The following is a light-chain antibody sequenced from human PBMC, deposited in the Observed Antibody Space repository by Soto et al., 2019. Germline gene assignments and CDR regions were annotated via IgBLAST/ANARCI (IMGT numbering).Light chain of an antibody. CDR1: SSDVGGYNY. CDR2: EVS. J-gene: IGLJ1*01. CDR3: SSYTSSSTIV. Sequence: QSALTQPASVSGSPGQSITFSCTGTSSDVGGYNYVSWYQKHPGKDPKLMIYEVSDRPSGVSNRFSGSKSDNTASLTISGLHAEDEAYYYCSSYTSSSTIVFGTGTK. V-gene: IGLV2-14*01.